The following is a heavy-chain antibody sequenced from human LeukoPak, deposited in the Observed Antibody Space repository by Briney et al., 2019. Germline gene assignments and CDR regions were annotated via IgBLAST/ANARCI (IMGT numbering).Heavy chain of an antibody. D-gene: IGHD2-2*01. CDR3: ARANRYDLYFDY. Sequence: PSETLSLTCAVYGGSFSGYYWSWIPQRPGKRREWIGEINHSGSTNSNPSLNSRVTISVDKSKNPFSLKLSSVTAADTAVYYCARANRYDLYFDYWGQGTLVTVSS. V-gene: IGHV4-34*01. CDR1: GGSFSGYY. CDR2: INHSGST. J-gene: IGHJ4*02.